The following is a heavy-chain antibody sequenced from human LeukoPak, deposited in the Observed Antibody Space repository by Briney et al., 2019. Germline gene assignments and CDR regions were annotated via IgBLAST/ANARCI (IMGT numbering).Heavy chain of an antibody. CDR2: INSDGSST. D-gene: IGHD3-10*01. CDR3: ARDPSDGSGSYYNDYYFDY. CDR1: GFTFSSYW. V-gene: IGHV3-74*01. Sequence: GGSLRLSCAASGFTFSSYWMHWVRQAPGKGLVWVSRINSDGSSTSYADSVKGRFTISKDNAKNSLFLQMNSLRAEDTAVYYCARDPSDGSGSYYNDYYFDYWGQGTLVTVSS. J-gene: IGHJ4*02.